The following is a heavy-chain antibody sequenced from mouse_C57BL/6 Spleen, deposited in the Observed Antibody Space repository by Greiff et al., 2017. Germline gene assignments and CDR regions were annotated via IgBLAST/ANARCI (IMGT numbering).Heavy chain of an antibody. CDR1: GYAFSSSW. Sequence: QVQLQQSGPELVKPGASVKISCKASGYAFSSSWMNWVKQRPGKGLEWIGRIYPGDGDANYNGKFKGKATLTADKSTSTAYMQRSSLTSEDSLVYVCARSDSAGDGYSFAYWGQGTTLTVSS. CDR3: ARSDSAGDGYSFAY. D-gene: IGHD3-2*02. CDR2: IYPGDGDA. V-gene: IGHV1-82*01. J-gene: IGHJ2*01.